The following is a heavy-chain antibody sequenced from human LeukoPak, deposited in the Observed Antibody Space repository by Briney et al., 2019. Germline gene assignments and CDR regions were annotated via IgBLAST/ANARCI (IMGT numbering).Heavy chain of an antibody. CDR2: IYYSGST. D-gene: IGHD2-2*01. V-gene: IGHV4-31*03. Sequence: PSQTLSLTCTVSGGSITSGGYYWSWIRQHPGKGLEWIVYIYYSGSTYYNPSLKSRVNISVDTSKNQFSLKLSSVTAADTAVYYCARDCLGDCSSTSCYGSYYYYYGMDVRGKGTTVTVSS. CDR3: ARDCLGDCSSTSCYGSYYYYYGMDV. CDR1: GGSITSGGYY. J-gene: IGHJ6*04.